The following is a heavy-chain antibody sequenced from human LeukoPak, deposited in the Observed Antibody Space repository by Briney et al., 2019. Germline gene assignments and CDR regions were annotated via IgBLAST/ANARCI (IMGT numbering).Heavy chain of an antibody. CDR3: ASGLSWNFDY. J-gene: IGHJ4*02. V-gene: IGHV2-70*01. D-gene: IGHD2-15*01. CDR1: GFSLNTRAMC. Sequence: GPALVKPTQTLTLTCTFSGFSLNTRAMCVSWIRQSPGKALEWLAFIDWSDDKYYSASLKTRLTISKDTSKNQVVLTMTNMDPVDTATYYCASGLSWNFDYWGQGTLVTVSS. CDR2: IDWSDDK.